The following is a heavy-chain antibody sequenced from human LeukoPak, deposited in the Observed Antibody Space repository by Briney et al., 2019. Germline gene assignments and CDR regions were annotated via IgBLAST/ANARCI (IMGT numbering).Heavy chain of an antibody. D-gene: IGHD3-3*01. CDR2: IYYGGST. J-gene: IGHJ4*02. V-gene: IGHV4-31*03. Sequence: SETLSLTCTVSGGSISSGGYYWSWIRQHPGKGLEWIGYIYYGGSTYYNPSLKSRVTISVDTSKNQFSLKLTSVTAADTAVYYCARTIFGDFDYWGQETLVTVSS. CDR1: GGSISSGGYY. CDR3: ARTIFGDFDY.